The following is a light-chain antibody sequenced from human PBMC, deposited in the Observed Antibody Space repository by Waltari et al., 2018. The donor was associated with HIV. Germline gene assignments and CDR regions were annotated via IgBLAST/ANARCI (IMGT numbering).Light chain of an antibody. J-gene: IGKJ4*01. CDR2: DAS. CDR1: QSVSSY. Sequence: EIVLTQSPATLSLSPGERATLFCRASQSVSSYLAWYQQKPGQAPRLLIYDASNRATGIPARFSGSGSGTDFTLTISSLEPEDFAVYYCQQRSRKLTFGGGTKV. V-gene: IGKV3-11*01. CDR3: QQRSRKLT.